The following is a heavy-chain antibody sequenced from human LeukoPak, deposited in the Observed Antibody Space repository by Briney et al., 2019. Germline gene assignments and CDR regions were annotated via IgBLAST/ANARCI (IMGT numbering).Heavy chain of an antibody. CDR3: AREVSSSWYVYWFDP. CDR2: IYYSGST. J-gene: IGHJ5*02. CDR1: GGSISSYY. V-gene: IGHV4-59*01. Sequence: SETLSLTCTVSGGSISSYYWSWIRQPPGKGLEWIGYIYYSGSTNYNPSLKSRVTISVDTSKNQFSLKLSSVTAADTAVYYCAREVSSSWYVYWFDPGGQGTLVTVSS. D-gene: IGHD6-13*01.